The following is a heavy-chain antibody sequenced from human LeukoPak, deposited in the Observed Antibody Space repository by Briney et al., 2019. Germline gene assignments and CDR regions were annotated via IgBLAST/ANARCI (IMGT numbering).Heavy chain of an antibody. D-gene: IGHD3-10*01. CDR2: INHSGTT. J-gene: IGHJ6*03. V-gene: IGHV4-34*01. Sequence: SETLSLTCAVYGGSFSGYYWTWIRQPPGKGLEWIGEINHSGTTNYNSSLKSRIIISVDTSKNRFSLKLTSVIAADTAVYYCARVYGLWFGEGMGRMDVWGKGTTVTVSS. CDR1: GGSFSGYY. CDR3: ARVYGLWFGEGMGRMDV.